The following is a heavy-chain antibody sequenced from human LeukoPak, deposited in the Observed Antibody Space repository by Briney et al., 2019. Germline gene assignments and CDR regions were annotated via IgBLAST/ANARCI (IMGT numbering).Heavy chain of an antibody. V-gene: IGHV4-59*08. CDR2: IYYSGST. Sequence: SEALSLTCTVSGGSISSYYWSWIRQPPGKGLEWIGYIYYSGSTNYNPSLKSRVTISVDTSKNQFSLKLSSVTAADTAVYYCASGHYYGSGSYFGWFDPWGQGTLVTVSS. CDR1: GGSISSYY. D-gene: IGHD3-10*01. CDR3: ASGHYYGSGSYFGWFDP. J-gene: IGHJ5*02.